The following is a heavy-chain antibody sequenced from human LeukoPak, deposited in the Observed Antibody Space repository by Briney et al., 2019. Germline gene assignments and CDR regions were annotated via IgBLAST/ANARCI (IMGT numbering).Heavy chain of an antibody. CDR3: AREATYGSGTYFGPDC. CDR1: GLTFTNYA. V-gene: IGHV3-23*01. D-gene: IGHD3-10*01. Sequence: GGSLRLSCAASGLTFTNYAMSWVRQAPGKGVEGVSDISGSGDFTYYADSVKGRFTISRDKSKNTLYLQMASLRAEDTAVYYCAREATYGSGTYFGPDCWGQGAPVTVSS. J-gene: IGHJ4*02. CDR2: ISGSGDFT.